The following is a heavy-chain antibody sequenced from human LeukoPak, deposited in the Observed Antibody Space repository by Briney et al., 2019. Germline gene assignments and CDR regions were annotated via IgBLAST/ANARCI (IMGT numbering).Heavy chain of an antibody. Sequence: GGSLRLSCAASGFTFRSFYMSWVRQAPGKGLEWVAKVNENGREIYYADSVKGRFTISRDNAKNSVSLQLDSLRPEDTALYYCAREGKVAALDYWGQGSLVTVSA. V-gene: IGHV3-7*01. D-gene: IGHD2-15*01. CDR2: VNENGREI. CDR1: GFTFRSFY. CDR3: AREGKVAALDY. J-gene: IGHJ4*02.